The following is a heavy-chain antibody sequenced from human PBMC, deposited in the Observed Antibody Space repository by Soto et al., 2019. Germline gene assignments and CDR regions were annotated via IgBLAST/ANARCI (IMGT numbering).Heavy chain of an antibody. CDR2: IYYSGST. CDR1: GGSISSYY. Sequence: PSETLSLTCTVSGGSISSYYWTWIRQPPGKGLEWIGSIYYSGSTYYNPSLKSRVTISVDTSKNQFSLKLSSVTAADTAVYYCARQVRNGYRNAFDIWGQGTMVTVSS. CDR3: ARQVRNGYRNAFDI. J-gene: IGHJ3*02. D-gene: IGHD5-12*01. V-gene: IGHV4-59*05.